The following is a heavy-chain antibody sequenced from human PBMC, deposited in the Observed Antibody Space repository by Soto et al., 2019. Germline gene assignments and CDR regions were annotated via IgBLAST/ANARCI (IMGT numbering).Heavy chain of an antibody. D-gene: IGHD2-2*01. Sequence: QLQLQESGPGLVKPSETLSLTCTVSGGSISSSSYYWGWIRPPPGKGLEWIGSIYYSGSPYYNPSLKRRVTISVDTSKTHFSLKLSSVTAADTAVYYCASPLDGSTSGYGYWGQGSLVTVSP. V-gene: IGHV4-39*02. J-gene: IGHJ4*02. CDR3: ASPLDGSTSGYGY. CDR1: GGSISSSSYY. CDR2: IYYSGSP.